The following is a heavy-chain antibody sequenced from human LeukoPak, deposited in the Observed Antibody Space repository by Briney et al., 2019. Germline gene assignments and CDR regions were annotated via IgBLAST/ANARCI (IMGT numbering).Heavy chain of an antibody. CDR1: GVTVSSSY. D-gene: IGHD4-17*01. CDR3: ARDPSPFYGDYGY. Sequence: GGSLRLSCAASGVTVSSSYMSWVRQAPGQGLEWVSIMYSGGATDYADSVKGRFTISRDNSKNTLYLQMHSLRAEDTAVYYCARDPSPFYGDYGYWGQGTLVIVSS. V-gene: IGHV3-66*01. CDR2: MYSGGAT. J-gene: IGHJ4*02.